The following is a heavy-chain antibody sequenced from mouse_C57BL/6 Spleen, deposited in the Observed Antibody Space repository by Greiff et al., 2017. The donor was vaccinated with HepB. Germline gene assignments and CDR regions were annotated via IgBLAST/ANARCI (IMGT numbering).Heavy chain of an antibody. CDR1: GFTFSSYA. CDR3: ARAPITTVGAFDY. Sequence: EVQVVESGGGLVKPGGSLKLSCAASGFTFSSYAMSWVRQTPEKRLEWVATISDGGSYTYYPDNVKGRFTISRDNAKNNLYLQMSHLKSEDTAMYYCARAPITTVGAFDYWGQGTTLTVSS. J-gene: IGHJ2*01. D-gene: IGHD1-1*01. CDR2: ISDGGSYT. V-gene: IGHV5-4*01.